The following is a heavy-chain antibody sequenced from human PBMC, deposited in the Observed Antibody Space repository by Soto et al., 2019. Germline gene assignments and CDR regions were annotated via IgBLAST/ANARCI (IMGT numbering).Heavy chain of an antibody. J-gene: IGHJ4*02. V-gene: IGHV4-59*01. CDR2: IYYSGSS. CDR1: GDSMNDYF. D-gene: IGHD3-9*01. CDR3: ARVYSLTLTGRTYFDY. Sequence: QVQLQESGPGLVKPSETLSLTCTVSGDSMNDYFWSWIRQPPGRGLEWIGIGYIYYSGSSTYNPSSKGRVSISVDTSKNQFALKLKSVSAADTAIYYCARVYSLTLTGRTYFDYWGQGALVTVSS.